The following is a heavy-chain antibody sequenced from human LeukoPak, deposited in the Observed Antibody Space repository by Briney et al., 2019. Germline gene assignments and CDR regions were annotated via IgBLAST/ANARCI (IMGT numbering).Heavy chain of an antibody. CDR3: ARDPGCTNGVCYPYYYYYMDV. D-gene: IGHD2-8*01. V-gene: IGHV1-2*02. Sequence: ASVKVSCKASGYTFTGYYMHWVRQAPGQGLEWMGWINPNSGGTNYAQKFQGRVTMTRDTSISTACMELSRLRSDDTAVYYCARDPGCTNGVCYPYYYYYMDVWGKGTTVTVSS. J-gene: IGHJ6*03. CDR1: GYTFTGYY. CDR2: INPNSGGT.